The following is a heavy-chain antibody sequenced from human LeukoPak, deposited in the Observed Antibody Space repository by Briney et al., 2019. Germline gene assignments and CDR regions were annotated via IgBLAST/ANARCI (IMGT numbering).Heavy chain of an antibody. CDR3: AKSADSSGYRQLDY. Sequence: GGSLRLSCAASGFTFSSYGMSWVRQAPGKGLEWVSTIGGGGDSTYYADSVKGRFTISRDNSKNTLYLQMNSLRAEDTAVYYCAKSADSSGYRQLDYWGQGTLVTVSS. CDR2: IGGGGDST. CDR1: GFTFSSYG. V-gene: IGHV3-23*01. D-gene: IGHD3-22*01. J-gene: IGHJ4*02.